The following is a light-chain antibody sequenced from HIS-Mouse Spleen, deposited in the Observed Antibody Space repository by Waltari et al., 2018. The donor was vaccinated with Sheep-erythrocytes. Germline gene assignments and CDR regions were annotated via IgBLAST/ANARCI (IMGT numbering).Light chain of an antibody. Sequence: QSALTQPPSASGSPGQSVTISCTGTSSDVGGYNYVSWYQQHPGKAPKLMNYAVSKPPSGVPVRFSSSRSGNTASLTVSGLQAEDEADYYCSSYAGSNNWVFGGGTKLTVL. J-gene: IGLJ3*02. V-gene: IGLV2-8*01. CDR1: SSDVGGYNY. CDR3: SSYAGSNNWV. CDR2: AVS.